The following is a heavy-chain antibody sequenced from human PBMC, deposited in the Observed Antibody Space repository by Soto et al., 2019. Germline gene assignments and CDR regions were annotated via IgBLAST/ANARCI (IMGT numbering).Heavy chain of an antibody. V-gene: IGHV1-3*01. CDR3: ARGGLERVSIYYYYGMDV. J-gene: IGHJ6*02. CDR2: INAGNGNT. CDR1: GYTFTSYA. D-gene: IGHD1-1*01. Sequence: KVSCKASGYTFTSYAMHWVRQAPGQRLEWMGWINAGNGNTKYSQKFQGRVTITRDTSASTAYMELSSLRSEDTAVYYCARGGLERVSIYYYYGMDVWGQGTTVTVS.